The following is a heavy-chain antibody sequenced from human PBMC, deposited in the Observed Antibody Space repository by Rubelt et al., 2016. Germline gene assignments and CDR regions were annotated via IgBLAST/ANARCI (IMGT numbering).Heavy chain of an antibody. V-gene: IGHV4-39*07. D-gene: IGHD4-23*01. J-gene: IGHJ4*02. CDR2: VSYSGRT. Sequence: QVQLQQWGSGLLKPSETLSLICTVSGGSIRSSGYYWGWIRQPPGKGLEWIGSVSYSGRTYYKPSLKGRVTISVDTSKNQCSLKLSSWTAADTAVYYCARGNSAEYWGQGTLVTVSS. CDR1: GGSIRSSGYY. CDR3: ARGNSAEY.